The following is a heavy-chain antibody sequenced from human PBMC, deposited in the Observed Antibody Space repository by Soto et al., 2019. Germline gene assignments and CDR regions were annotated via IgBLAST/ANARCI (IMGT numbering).Heavy chain of an antibody. CDR2: IYYSGRT. CDR1: GGSISSSSYY. J-gene: IGHJ4*02. D-gene: IGHD1-26*01. Sequence: QLLESGPGLVKPSETRSLTCTVSGGSISSSSYYWVWIRQPPGKGLEWIGSIYYSGRTYYNPSLKSRVTISVVTSKDQCSLKLSSVTAADTAVYYCARGSVSYRSIDYWGQRTLASVSS. CDR3: ARGSVSYRSIDY. V-gene: IGHV4-39*01.